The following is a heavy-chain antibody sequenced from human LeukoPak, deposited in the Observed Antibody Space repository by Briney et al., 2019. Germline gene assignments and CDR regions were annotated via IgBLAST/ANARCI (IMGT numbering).Heavy chain of an antibody. Sequence: SVKVSCKTSGGTFTNHPISWVRQAPGQGLEWMGGIMPIFGTAHYAEKFQARVTITADESTSTVFLELRSLNSEDTAVYYCARGPEIVVTGTTFAAYKWFDLWGQGTLLTVSS. CDR3: ARGPEIVVTGTTFAAYKWFDL. CDR1: GGTFTNHP. D-gene: IGHD2-15*01. J-gene: IGHJ5*02. V-gene: IGHV1-69*13. CDR2: IMPIFGTA.